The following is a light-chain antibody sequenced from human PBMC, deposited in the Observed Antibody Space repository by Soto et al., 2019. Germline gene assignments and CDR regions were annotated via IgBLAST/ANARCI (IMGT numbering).Light chain of an antibody. CDR3: QQYDSSPRT. CDR1: ESVSTY. Sequence: EIVLTQSPATLSLSPGERATLSCRATESVSTYLAWYQQKPGRAPRLLIYDASKRATGIPARFSGSGSGTGFTLTISSLEPEDFAVYFCQQYDSSPRTFGQGTKVEIK. J-gene: IGKJ1*01. V-gene: IGKV3-11*01. CDR2: DAS.